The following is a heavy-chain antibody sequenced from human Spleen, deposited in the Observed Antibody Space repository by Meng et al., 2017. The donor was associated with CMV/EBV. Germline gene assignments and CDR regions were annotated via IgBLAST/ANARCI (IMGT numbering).Heavy chain of an antibody. CDR2: FYYSGNT. CDR1: GHSITRGHC. D-gene: IGHD6-6*01. CDR3: AREYHLRGMDV. V-gene: IGHV4-38-2*01. J-gene: IGHJ6*02. Sequence: SETLSLTCAVSGHSITRGHCWGWIRQPPGKGLEWIGSFYYSGNTYYNPSLESRVTISVDTSKNQFSLKLNSVTAADTAVYYCAREYHLRGMDVWGQGTAVTVSS.